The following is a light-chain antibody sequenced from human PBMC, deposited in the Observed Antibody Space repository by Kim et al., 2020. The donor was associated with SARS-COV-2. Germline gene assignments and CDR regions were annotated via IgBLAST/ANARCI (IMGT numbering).Light chain of an antibody. V-gene: IGKV1-39*01. Sequence: DIQMTQSPSSLSASVGNRVTITCRASQNIRNYLNWYQKKPNKAPRLIIYGASSLQSGVSSRFSGSGSGTDFTLTISSLQPEDFATYYCQESDSSPPDTFGQGTKLEI. CDR2: GAS. J-gene: IGKJ2*01. CDR3: QESDSSPPDT. CDR1: QNIRNY.